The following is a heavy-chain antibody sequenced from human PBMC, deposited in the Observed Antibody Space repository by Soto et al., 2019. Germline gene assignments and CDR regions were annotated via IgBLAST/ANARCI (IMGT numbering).Heavy chain of an antibody. CDR3: ARKGVTTVVTPDYYYGMDV. CDR2: IIPIFCTA. Sequence: ASVKNSSKASGGTFSSYAISWVRQAPGQGLEWMGVIIPIFCTANYAQKFQGRVTITADESTSTAYMELSSLRSEDTAVYYCARKGVTTVVTPDYYYGMDVWGQGTPVTVSS. J-gene: IGHJ6*02. D-gene: IGHD2-21*02. CDR1: GGTFSSYA. V-gene: IGHV1-69*13.